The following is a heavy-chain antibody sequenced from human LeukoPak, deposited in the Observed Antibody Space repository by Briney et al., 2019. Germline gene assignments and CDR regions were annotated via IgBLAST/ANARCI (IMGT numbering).Heavy chain of an antibody. CDR2: ISGSGGST. CDR3: AKDGSCIKEVCHGDLDY. CDR1: GFIFSSYA. D-gene: IGHD2-8*01. Sequence: GGSLRLSCAASGFIFSSYAMSWVRQAPGKGLEWVSTISGSGGSTYYADSVKGRFTISRDNSKNTVYLQMNSLRAEDTAVYYCAKDGSCIKEVCHGDLDYWGQGTLVTVSS. J-gene: IGHJ4*02. V-gene: IGHV3-23*01.